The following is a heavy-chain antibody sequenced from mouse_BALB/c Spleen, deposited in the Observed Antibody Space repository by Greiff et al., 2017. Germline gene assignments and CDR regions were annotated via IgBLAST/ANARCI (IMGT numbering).Heavy chain of an antibody. CDR1: GFTFSSYG. CDR3: ARAGTYFDY. J-gene: IGHJ2*01. V-gene: IGHV5-6-3*01. D-gene: IGHD4-1*01. CDR2: INSNGGST. Sequence: EVQVVESGGGLVQPGGSLKLSCAASGFTFSSYGMSWVRQTPDKRLELVATINSNGGSTYYPDSVKGRFTISRDNAKNTLYLQMSSLKSEDTAMYYCARAGTYFDYWGQGTTLTVSS.